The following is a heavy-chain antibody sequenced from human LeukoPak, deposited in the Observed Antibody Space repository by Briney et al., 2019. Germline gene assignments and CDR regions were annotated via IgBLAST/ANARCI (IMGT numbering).Heavy chain of an antibody. CDR3: ARLVYRYGDYSS. CDR2: VNHSGST. J-gene: IGHJ5*02. Sequence: PSETLSLTCAVYGGSFSGYYWSWIRQPPGKGLEWIGEVNHSGSTNYNPSLKSRVTISVDTSKNQFSLKLSSVTAADTAVYYCARLVYRYGDYSSWGQGTLVTVSS. V-gene: IGHV4-34*01. CDR1: GGSFSGYY. D-gene: IGHD4-17*01.